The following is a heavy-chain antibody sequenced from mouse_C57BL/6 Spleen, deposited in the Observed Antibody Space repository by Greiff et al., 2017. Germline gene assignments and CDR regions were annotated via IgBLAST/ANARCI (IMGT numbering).Heavy chain of an antibody. CDR2: IFPGSGNT. CDR3: ARCGYGSSFDY. V-gene: IGHV1-66*01. J-gene: IGHJ2*01. CDR1: GYSFTSYY. Sequence: QVQLQQSGPELVKPGASVKISCKASGYSFTSYYIHWVKQRPGQGLEWIGWIFPGSGNTKYNEKFKGKATLTADTSSSTAYMQLSSLASEDSAVDYCARCGYGSSFDYWGQGTTLTVSS. D-gene: IGHD1-1*01.